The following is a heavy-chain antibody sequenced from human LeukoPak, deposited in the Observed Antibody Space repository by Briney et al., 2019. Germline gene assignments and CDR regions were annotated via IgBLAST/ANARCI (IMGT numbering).Heavy chain of an antibody. D-gene: IGHD6-19*01. CDR1: GYTFTSYD. CDR2: MNPNSGYT. CDR3: VKGATSSSGWYWFDP. V-gene: IGHV1-8*01. J-gene: IGHJ5*02. Sequence: GASVKVSCQASGYTFTSYDINWLRQAPGQRLEWMGWMNPNSGYTGYAREFQGRVTMTRDTSISTAYMELSSLRSEDTAIYYCVKGATSSSGWYWFDPWGQGTLVTVSP.